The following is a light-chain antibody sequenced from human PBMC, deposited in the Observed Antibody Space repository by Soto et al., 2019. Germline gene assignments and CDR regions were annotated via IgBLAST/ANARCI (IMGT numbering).Light chain of an antibody. V-gene: IGKV3D-20*02. Sequence: EIVLTQSPRTLSLSPGERATLSCGASQSVTSNYLAWYQQKPGQAPRLLIYGSSTRATGIPDRFTGSGSGTDFTLTINRLEPEDFAVYYCQQRSNWPRLTFGGGTKVDI. J-gene: IGKJ4*01. CDR3: QQRSNWPRLT. CDR2: GSS. CDR1: QSVTSNY.